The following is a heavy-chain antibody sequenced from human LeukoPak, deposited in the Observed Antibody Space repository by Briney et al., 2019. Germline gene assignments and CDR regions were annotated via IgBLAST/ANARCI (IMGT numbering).Heavy chain of an antibody. Sequence: GESLKISCKASGYSFSGYWIGWVRQLPGKGLEWMGIIYPRDSDTRYSPSFQGQVTISADKSISTAYLQWSSLKASDTAMYYCARSIAVADNWFDPWGQGTLVTVSS. V-gene: IGHV5-51*01. CDR2: IYPRDSDT. D-gene: IGHD6-19*01. J-gene: IGHJ5*02. CDR3: ARSIAVADNWFDP. CDR1: GYSFSGYW.